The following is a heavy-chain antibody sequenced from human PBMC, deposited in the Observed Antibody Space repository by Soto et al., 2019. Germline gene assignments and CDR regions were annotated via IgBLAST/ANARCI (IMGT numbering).Heavy chain of an antibody. V-gene: IGHV2-5*01. D-gene: IGHD4-4*01. CDR1: GFSLSTTDMV. Sequence: QITLKESGPTLVKPTQTLTLTCSFSGFSLSTTDMVVGLIRQPPGKALEWLALIYWNDDERYSPSLKNRLTITKNTSKNPVVLTMTNMDPVDTATYYCAHSCAHRWQGSNYYGADSWGQGILVTVSS. CDR3: AHSCAHRWQGSNYYGADS. J-gene: IGHJ4*02. CDR2: IYWNDDE.